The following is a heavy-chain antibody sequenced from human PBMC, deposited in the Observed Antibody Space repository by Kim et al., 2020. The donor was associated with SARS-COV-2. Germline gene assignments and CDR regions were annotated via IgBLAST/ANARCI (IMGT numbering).Heavy chain of an antibody. Sequence: GGSLRLSCAASGFTFSSYAMHWVRQAPGKGLEWVAVISYDGSNKYYADSVKGRFTISRDNSKNTLYLQMNSLRAEDTAVYYCARDSGSYLDYWGQGTLVTVSS. V-gene: IGHV3-30*04. J-gene: IGHJ4*02. CDR2: ISYDGSNK. CDR1: GFTFSSYA. CDR3: ARDSGSYLDY. D-gene: IGHD1-26*01.